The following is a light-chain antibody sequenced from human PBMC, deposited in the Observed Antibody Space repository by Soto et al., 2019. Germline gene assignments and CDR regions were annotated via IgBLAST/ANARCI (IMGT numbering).Light chain of an antibody. V-gene: IGKV1-8*01. CDR2: AAS. Sequence: AIRMTQSPSSLSASTGDRVTITCRASQGISSYLAWYQQKPGKAPKLLIYAASTLQSGVPSRLSGSGSGTDFTLTISCLQSEDFATYYCQQYNSYSRWTFGQGTKV. J-gene: IGKJ1*01. CDR1: QGISSY. CDR3: QQYNSYSRWT.